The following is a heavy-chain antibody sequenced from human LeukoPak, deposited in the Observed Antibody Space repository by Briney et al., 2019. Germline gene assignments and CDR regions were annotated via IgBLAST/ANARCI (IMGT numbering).Heavy chain of an antibody. D-gene: IGHD4-17*01. V-gene: IGHV1-18*01. CDR1: GYTFSSYG. CDR2: ISSYTGHT. CDR3: ARDLPGDYGDYDKMYYFDY. J-gene: IGHJ4*02. Sequence: ASVKVSCKGSGYTFSSYGISWVRQAPGQGLEWMGWISSYTGHTNYAQNLQGRVTMTTDTSTSTAYMELRSLRSDDTAVYYCARDLPGDYGDYDKMYYFDYWGQGTLVTVSS.